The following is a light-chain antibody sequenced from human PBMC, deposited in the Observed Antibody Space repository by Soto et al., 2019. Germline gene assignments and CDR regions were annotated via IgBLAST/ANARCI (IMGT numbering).Light chain of an antibody. J-gene: IGKJ1*01. CDR3: QLYGSSSPWT. CDR2: KAS. V-gene: IGKV1-5*03. Sequence: DIQMTQSPSTLSASVGDRVTITCRASLSLSSWLAWYQQKPRRAPKLLIYKASSLETGVPSRFSGSGSGTEFTLIISSPQPDDFASYYCQLYGSSSPWTFGQGTKVEIK. CDR1: LSLSSW.